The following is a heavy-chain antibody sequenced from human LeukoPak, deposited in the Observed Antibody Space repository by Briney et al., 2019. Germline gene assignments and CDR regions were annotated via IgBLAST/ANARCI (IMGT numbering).Heavy chain of an antibody. CDR1: GFIFSDYS. CDR3: VRDGSGNDY. V-gene: IGHV3-21*04. CDR2: ISTSGSDI. J-gene: IGHJ4*02. Sequence: GRSLRLSCAASGFIFSDYSMSWVRQAPGQGPEWVSSISTSGSDIYYGDSVKGRFTISRDNAKNSLYLQMNSLRADDTAIYYCVRDGSGNDYWGQGTLVTVSS. D-gene: IGHD6-19*01.